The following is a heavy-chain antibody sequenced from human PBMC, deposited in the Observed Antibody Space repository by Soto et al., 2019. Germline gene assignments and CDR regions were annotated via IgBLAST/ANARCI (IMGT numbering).Heavy chain of an antibody. CDR2: IKQGGIER. CDR1: GFTLSNFW. J-gene: IGHJ3*02. D-gene: IGHD4-17*01. V-gene: IGHV3-7*01. Sequence: EVQLVESGGDLAQPGGSLRLSCAASGFTLSNFWVNWVRQAPGKGLEWVANIKQGGIERNYVDSVKDRFTISREDTKNSLSLQMNNLRVEDAAIYSCLVTTSAVDIWGRGTTVTVSS. CDR3: LVTTSAVDI.